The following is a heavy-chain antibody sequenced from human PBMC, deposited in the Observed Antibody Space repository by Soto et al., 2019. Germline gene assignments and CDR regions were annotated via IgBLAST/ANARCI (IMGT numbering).Heavy chain of an antibody. Sequence: GGSLRLSCAASGFTFSSYSMNWVRQAPGKGLEWVSYISSSSSTIYYADSVKGRFTISRDNAKNSLYLQMNSLRDEDTAVYCCARDDAPSYSRGGIIDFWGQGTLVTVSS. V-gene: IGHV3-48*02. D-gene: IGHD6-19*01. CDR2: ISSSSSTI. J-gene: IGHJ4*02. CDR3: ARDDAPSYSRGGIIDF. CDR1: GFTFSSYS.